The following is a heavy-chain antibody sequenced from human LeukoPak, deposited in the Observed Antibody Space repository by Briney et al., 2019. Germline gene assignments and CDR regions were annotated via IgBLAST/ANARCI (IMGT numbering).Heavy chain of an antibody. CDR2: IYTSGST. J-gene: IGHJ5*02. D-gene: IGHD3-10*02. CDR3: ARDLGHYVPQMGYNSFDP. Sequence: EPSQTLSLTCTVSGGSISSGSYYWSWIRQPAGKGLEWIGRIYTSGSTNYNPSLKSRVTISVDTSKNQFSLKLSSVTAADTAVYYCARDLGHYVPQMGYNSFDPWGQGALVTVSS. CDR1: GGSISSGSYY. V-gene: IGHV4-61*02.